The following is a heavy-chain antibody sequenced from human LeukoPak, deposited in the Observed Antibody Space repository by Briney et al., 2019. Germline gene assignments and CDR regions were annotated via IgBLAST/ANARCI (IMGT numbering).Heavy chain of an antibody. V-gene: IGHV3-74*01. J-gene: IGHJ4*02. CDR1: GFNVNNAW. CDR3: AKDHYWSIDY. CDR2: IKGDGIST. D-gene: IGHD3-3*01. Sequence: GGSLRLSCAASGFNVNNAWMHWVRHAPGQGLVWVSRIKGDGISTNYADSVKGRFTISRDIAKNTLYLQMNSLRAEDTGVYYCAKDHYWSIDYWGRGTLVTVSS.